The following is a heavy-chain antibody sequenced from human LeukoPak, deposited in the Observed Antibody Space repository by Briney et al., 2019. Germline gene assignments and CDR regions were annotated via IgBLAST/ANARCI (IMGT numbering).Heavy chain of an antibody. V-gene: IGHV4-39*02. Sequence: PSETLSLTCTVSGGSISSSSYYWGWIRQPPGKGLEWIGSIYYSGSTYYNPSLKSRVTISVDTSKNQFSLKLSSVTAADTAVYYCARDRGDGMDVWGQGTMVTVSS. CDR1: GGSISSSSYY. CDR2: IYYSGST. CDR3: ARDRGDGMDV. J-gene: IGHJ6*02.